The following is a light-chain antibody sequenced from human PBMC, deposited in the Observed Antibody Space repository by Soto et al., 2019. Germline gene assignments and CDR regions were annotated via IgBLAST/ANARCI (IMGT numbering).Light chain of an antibody. CDR2: AAS. CDR1: QSISSY. J-gene: IGKJ2*01. CDR3: QQSYSTPYT. Sequence: IQMTQSPSSLSASVGDRVTITCRASQSISSYLNCHQQKPGKAPKLLIYAASSLQSGVPSRFSGSGSGTDFTLTISSLQPEDFATYYCQQSYSTPYTFGQGTKLEIK. V-gene: IGKV1-39*01.